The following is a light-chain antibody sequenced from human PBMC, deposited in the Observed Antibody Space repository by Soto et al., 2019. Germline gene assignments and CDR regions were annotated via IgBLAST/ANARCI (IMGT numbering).Light chain of an antibody. J-gene: IGKJ4*01. CDR3: QQYNSYSLT. V-gene: IGKV1-5*01. Sequence: DIQMTQSPSSLSASVGDRVTITCRASQSIGRFLNWYQQKPGKAPKLLIYDASSLESGAPSRFSGSGSGTEFTLTISSLQPDDFATYYCQQYNSYSLTFGGGTKVDIK. CDR2: DAS. CDR1: QSIGRF.